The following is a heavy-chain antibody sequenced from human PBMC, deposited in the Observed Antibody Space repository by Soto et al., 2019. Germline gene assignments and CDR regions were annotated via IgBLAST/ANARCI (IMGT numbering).Heavy chain of an antibody. CDR1: GGSVSSGSYY. Sequence: QVQLQESGPGLVKPSETLSLTCTVSGGSVSSGSYYWSWIRQPPGKGLEWIGYIHYSGSTNYNPSLKTRVTISVDTSKNQFSLKLSSVTAADTAVYYCARESGRDYCYYYAMDVWGQGTTVTVSS. J-gene: IGHJ6*02. D-gene: IGHD1-26*01. CDR2: IHYSGST. V-gene: IGHV4-61*01. CDR3: ARESGRDYCYYYAMDV.